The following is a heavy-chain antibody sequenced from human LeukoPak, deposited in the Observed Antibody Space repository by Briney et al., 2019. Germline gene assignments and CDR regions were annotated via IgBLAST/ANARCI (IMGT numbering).Heavy chain of an antibody. J-gene: IGHJ4*02. D-gene: IGHD6-13*01. V-gene: IGHV4-59*01. Sequence: PSETLSLTCTVSGGSISSYYWSWIRQPPGKGLEWIGYIYYSGTTNYNPSLKSRVTISVDTSKNQFSLKLSSVTAADTAVYYCARGVYVAAAQYAYWGQGTLVTVSS. CDR1: GGSISSYY. CDR2: IYYSGTT. CDR3: ARGVYVAAAQYAY.